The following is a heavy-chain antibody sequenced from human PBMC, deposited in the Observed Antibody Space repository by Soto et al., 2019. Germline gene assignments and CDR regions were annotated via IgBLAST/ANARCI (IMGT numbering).Heavy chain of an antibody. CDR1: GFTFSSYA. Sequence: EVQLLESGGRLVQPGGSLRLSCAASGFTFSSYAMSWVRQAPGKGLEWVSAISGSGGSTYYADSVKGRFTISRDNSKNTLYLQMNSLRAEDTAVYYCAGDWGGDCYAGLHWYFDLWGRGTLVTVSS. J-gene: IGHJ2*01. V-gene: IGHV3-23*01. CDR2: ISGSGGST. CDR3: AGDWGGDCYAGLHWYFDL. D-gene: IGHD2-21*02.